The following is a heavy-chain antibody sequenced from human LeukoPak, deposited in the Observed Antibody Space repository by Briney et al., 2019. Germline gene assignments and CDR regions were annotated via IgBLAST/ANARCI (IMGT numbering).Heavy chain of an antibody. CDR2: IRYDGSNK. V-gene: IGHV3-30*02. Sequence: GGSLRLFCAASGFTFSSYGMHWVRQAPGEGLEWVAFIRYDGSNKYYADSVKGRFTISRDNSKNTLYLQMNSLRAEDTAVYYCAKDTHSRGYSYGFDYWGQGTLVTVSS. CDR1: GFTFSSYG. D-gene: IGHD5-18*01. CDR3: AKDTHSRGYSYGFDY. J-gene: IGHJ4*02.